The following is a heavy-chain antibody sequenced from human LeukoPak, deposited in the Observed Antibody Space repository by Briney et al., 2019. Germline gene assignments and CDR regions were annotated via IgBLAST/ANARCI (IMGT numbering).Heavy chain of an antibody. CDR1: GYSFTSYW. J-gene: IGHJ5*02. CDR2: IYPGDSDT. CDR3: ARSTYYDSSGYYSNWFDP. Sequence: GESLKISCNGSGYSFTSYWIGWVRQMPGKGLEWMGIIYPGDSDTRYSPSFQGQVTISADKSISTAYLQWSSLKASDTAMYYCARSTYYDSSGYYSNWFDPWGQGTLVTVSS. D-gene: IGHD3-22*01. V-gene: IGHV5-51*01.